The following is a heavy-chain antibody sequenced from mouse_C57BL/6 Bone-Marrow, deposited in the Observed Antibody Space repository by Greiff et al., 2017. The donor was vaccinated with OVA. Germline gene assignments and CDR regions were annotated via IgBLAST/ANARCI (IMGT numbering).Heavy chain of an antibody. CDR2: INPNNGGT. CDR3: AFSTTVVASDY. Sequence: EVKLQQSGPELVKPGASVKISCKASGYTFTDYYMNWVKQSPGQSLEWIGDINPNNGGTSYNQKFKGKATLTVDKSSSTAYMELRSLTSEDSAVYYCAFSTTVVASDYWGQGTTLTVSS. D-gene: IGHD1-1*01. CDR1: GYTFTDYY. V-gene: IGHV1-26*01. J-gene: IGHJ2*01.